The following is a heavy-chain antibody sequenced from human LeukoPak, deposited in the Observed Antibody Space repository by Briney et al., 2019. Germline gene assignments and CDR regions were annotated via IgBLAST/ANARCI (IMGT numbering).Heavy chain of an antibody. CDR3: ARLGPYYFDY. Sequence: SETLSLTCTVSGGSISSSSYYWGWIRQPPGKGLEWIGSIYYSGNTYYNPSLKSRVTISVDTSKNQFSLKLSSVTAADTAVYYCARLGPYYFDYWGQGTLVTVSS. CDR1: GGSISSSSYY. J-gene: IGHJ4*02. V-gene: IGHV4-39*01. CDR2: IYYSGNT.